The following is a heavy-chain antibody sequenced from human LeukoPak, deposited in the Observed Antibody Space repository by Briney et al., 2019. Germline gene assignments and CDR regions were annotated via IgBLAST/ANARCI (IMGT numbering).Heavy chain of an antibody. D-gene: IGHD3-3*01. CDR1: GFTFSDYI. CDR3: ARGQGAIFGVAIDY. Sequence: GRSLRLSCVASGFTFSDYIIHWVRQAPGRGLNWVASMSYDITIKYYADSVKDRFTISRDNSNNTVYLQMNSLRAEDTAVYYCARGQGAIFGVAIDYWGQGTLVTVSS. CDR2: MSYDITIK. J-gene: IGHJ4*02. V-gene: IGHV3-30-3*01.